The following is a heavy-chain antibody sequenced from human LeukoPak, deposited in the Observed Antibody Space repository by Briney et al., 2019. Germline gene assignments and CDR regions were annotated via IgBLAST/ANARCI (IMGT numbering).Heavy chain of an antibody. CDR1: GGSFSGYY. D-gene: IGHD5-24*01. V-gene: IGHV4-34*01. CDR3: ARDCRDGYNLGFQDYYGMDV. Sequence: SETLSLTCAVYGGSFSGYYWSWICQPPGKGLEWIGEINHSGSTNYNPSLKSRVTISVDTSKNQFSLKLSSVTAADTAVYYCARDCRDGYNLGFQDYYGMDVWGQGTTVTVSS. CDR2: INHSGST. J-gene: IGHJ6*02.